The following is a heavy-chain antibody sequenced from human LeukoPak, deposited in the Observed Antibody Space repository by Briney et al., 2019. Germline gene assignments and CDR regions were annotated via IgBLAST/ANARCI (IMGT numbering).Heavy chain of an antibody. V-gene: IGHV4-34*01. D-gene: IGHD6-19*01. CDR3: ARGGRSGLKY. Sequence: SETLSLTCAVYGGSFSGYYWSWIRQPPGKGLEWIGEINHSGSTNYNPSLKSRVTISVDTSKNQFSLKLSSVTAADTAVYYCARGGRSGLKYWGQGTLVTVSS. J-gene: IGHJ4*02. CDR1: GGSFSGYY. CDR2: INHSGST.